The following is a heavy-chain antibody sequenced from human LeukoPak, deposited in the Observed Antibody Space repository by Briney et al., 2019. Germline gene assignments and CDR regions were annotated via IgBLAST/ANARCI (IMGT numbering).Heavy chain of an antibody. V-gene: IGHV1-18*01. D-gene: IGHD3-22*01. CDR1: GYTFTSYG. J-gene: IGHJ4*02. CDR3: ARAIYYDSSGYYLSYGDY. Sequence: ASVKVSCKASGYTFTSYGISWVRQAPGQGLEWMGWISAYNGNTNYVQKLQGRLTMTTDTSTSTAYVELRSLRSDDTAVYYCARAIYYDSSGYYLSYGDYWGQGTLVTVSS. CDR2: ISAYNGNT.